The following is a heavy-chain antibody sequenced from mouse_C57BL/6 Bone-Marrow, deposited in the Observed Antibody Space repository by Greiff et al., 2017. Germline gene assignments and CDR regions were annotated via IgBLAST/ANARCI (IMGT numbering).Heavy chain of an antibody. Sequence: VQLQQSGPELVKPGASVKLSCKASGYTFTSYDINWVKQRPGQGLEWIGWIYPRDGSTKYNEKFKGTAPLTVDTSSSTAYMEFHSLSSEDSAVYFCARLECDASGGDCYFDVWGTGTTLTASS. V-gene: IGHV1-85*01. CDR1: GYTFTSYD. J-gene: IGHJ1*03. CDR2: IYPRDGST. CDR3: ARLECDASGGDCYFDV. D-gene: IGHD6-2*01.